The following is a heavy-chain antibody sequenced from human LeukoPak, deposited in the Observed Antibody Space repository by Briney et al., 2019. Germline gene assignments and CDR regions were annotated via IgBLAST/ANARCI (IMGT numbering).Heavy chain of an antibody. V-gene: IGHV5-51*01. Sequence: PGESLKISCQASGYTFTRSWIGWVRQVPGKGLEWMGIIYPGDSDTRYSPSFQGQVTISADKSISTAYLQWSSLKASDTAMYYCARPSGIVAVAQIDYWGQGTLVTVSS. J-gene: IGHJ4*02. CDR2: IYPGDSDT. CDR1: GYTFTRSW. CDR3: ARPSGIVAVAQIDY. D-gene: IGHD6-19*01.